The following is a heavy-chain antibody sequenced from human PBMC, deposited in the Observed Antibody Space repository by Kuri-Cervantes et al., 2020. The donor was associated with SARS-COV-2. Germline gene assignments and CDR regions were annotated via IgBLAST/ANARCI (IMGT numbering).Heavy chain of an antibody. CDR3: ARATGTTGPRAFDI. J-gene: IGHJ3*02. CDR2: IIPIFGTA. D-gene: IGHD1-1*01. Sequence: SVKVSCKASEGSLNTYGISWVRQAPGQGLEWMGGIIPIFGTANYAQKFQGRVTITADKSTSTAYMELSSLRSEGTAVYYCARATGTTGPRAFDIWGQGTMVTVSS. CDR1: EGSLNTYG. V-gene: IGHV1-69*06.